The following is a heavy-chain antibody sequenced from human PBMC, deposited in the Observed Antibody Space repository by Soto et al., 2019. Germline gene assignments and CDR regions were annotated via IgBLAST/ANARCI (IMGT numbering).Heavy chain of an antibody. CDR1: GGSISSDDFY. CDR3: ARDQRLVEHYYYYYSYGMDV. D-gene: IGHD1-26*01. CDR2: IYYNGGT. J-gene: IGHJ6*02. V-gene: IGHV4-31*03. Sequence: SETLSLTCTVSGGSISSDDFYWTWIRQHPGKGLEWIGYIYYNGGTYYNPSLKSRVTITVDTSTNQFSLKLSSVTAADTAMYYCARDQRLVEHYYYYYSYGMDVWGRGTTVTVSS.